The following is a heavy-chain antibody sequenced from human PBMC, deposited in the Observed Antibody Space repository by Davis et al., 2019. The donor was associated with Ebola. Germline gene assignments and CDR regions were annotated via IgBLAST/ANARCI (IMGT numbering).Heavy chain of an antibody. J-gene: IGHJ4*02. CDR3: AEGGTNNFLGAN. V-gene: IGHV3-23*01. Sequence: PGGSLRLSCAASGFTFSNYAMSWVRQAPGGGLGWVRGFSATGADIKYADSVRGRFSISRDDSKNTLYLQMDSLRAEDTAVFYCAEGGTNNFLGANWGQGTLVTVSS. CDR2: FSATGADI. CDR1: GFTFSNYA. D-gene: IGHD2-8*01.